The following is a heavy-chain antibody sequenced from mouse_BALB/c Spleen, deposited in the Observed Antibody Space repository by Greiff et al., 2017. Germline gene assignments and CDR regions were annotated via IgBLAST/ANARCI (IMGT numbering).Heavy chain of an antibody. CDR1: GFTFSSFG. Sequence: EVMLVESGGGLVQPGGSRKLSCAASGFTFSSFGMHWVRQAPEKGLEWVAYISSGSSTIYYADTVKGRFTISRDNPKNTLFLQMTSLRSEDTAMYYCARGLRPYYFDYWGQGTTLTVSS. CDR3: ARGLRPYYFDY. CDR2: ISSGSSTI. V-gene: IGHV5-17*02. J-gene: IGHJ2*01. D-gene: IGHD1-1*01.